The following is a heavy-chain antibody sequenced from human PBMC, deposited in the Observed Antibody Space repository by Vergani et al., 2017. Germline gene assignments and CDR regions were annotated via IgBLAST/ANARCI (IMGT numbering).Heavy chain of an antibody. CDR3: ASSSHSGYDLGYFDY. V-gene: IGHV3-48*03. Sequence: EVQLVESGGGLVKPGGSLRLSCAASGFTFSSYEMNWVRKAPGKGLEWVSYISSSGSTIYYAAYVKGRFTISRDNAKNSLYLQMNSLRAEDTAVYYCASSSHSGYDLGYFDYWGQGTLVTVSS. D-gene: IGHD5-12*01. J-gene: IGHJ4*02. CDR1: GFTFSSYE. CDR2: ISSSGSTI.